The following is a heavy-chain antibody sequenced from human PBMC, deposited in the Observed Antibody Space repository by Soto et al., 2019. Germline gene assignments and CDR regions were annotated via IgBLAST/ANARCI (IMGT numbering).Heavy chain of an antibody. CDR2: IYPGDSDT. D-gene: IGHD6-19*01. CDR3: ARPFDTSGWYDH. V-gene: IGHV5-51*01. J-gene: IGHJ5*02. Sequence: GESLKISCKGSGYSFTTYWIAWVRQMPGKGLECMGIIYPGDSDTRYSPSFQGQVTISADKSINTAYLQWSSLNASDSAIYYCARPFDTSGWYDHWGQGTLVTVSS. CDR1: GYSFTTYW.